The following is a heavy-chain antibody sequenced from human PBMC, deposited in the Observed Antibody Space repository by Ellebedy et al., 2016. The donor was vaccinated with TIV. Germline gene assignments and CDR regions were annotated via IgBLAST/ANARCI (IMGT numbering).Heavy chain of an antibody. Sequence: GRSLRLSXAASGLTFHNYAMSWVRQAPGRGLEWVSAISDSGSRTYYADSVKGRFTISRDNSRNTLYLQMDSLRAEDTGVYYCAKSRNGRATAGDNWGQGTLVTVSS. CDR3: AKSRNGRATAGDN. V-gene: IGHV3-23*01. D-gene: IGHD2-21*02. CDR2: ISDSGSRT. CDR1: GLTFHNYA. J-gene: IGHJ4*02.